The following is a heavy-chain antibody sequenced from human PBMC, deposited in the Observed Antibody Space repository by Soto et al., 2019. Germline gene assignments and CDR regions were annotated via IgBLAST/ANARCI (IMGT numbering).Heavy chain of an antibody. CDR1: GGSISSGGYY. D-gene: IGHD5-12*01. Sequence: QVQLQESGPGLVKPSQTLSLTCTVSGGSISSGGYYWSWIRQHPGKGLEGSGYIYYRGSTYYNPSLKSRVTISVDTSKNQFSLKLSSVTAADTAVYYCAASCVGCGGFNYYGMDVWGQGTTVTVSS. V-gene: IGHV4-31*03. CDR3: AASCVGCGGFNYYGMDV. CDR2: IYYRGST. J-gene: IGHJ6*02.